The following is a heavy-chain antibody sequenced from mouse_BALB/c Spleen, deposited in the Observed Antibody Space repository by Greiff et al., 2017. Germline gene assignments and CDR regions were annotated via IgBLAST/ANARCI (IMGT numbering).Heavy chain of an antibody. V-gene: IGHV1S81*02. J-gene: IGHJ4*01. D-gene: IGHD2-3*01. CDR1: GYTFTSYW. CDR2: INPSNGRT. Sequence: QVQLQQPGAELVKPGASVKLSCKASGYTFTSYWMHWVKQRPGQGLEWMGEINPSNGRTNYNEKFKSKATLTVDKSSSTAYMQLSSLTSEDSAVYYCARGLLLYYAMDYWGQGTSVTVSS. CDR3: ARGLLLYYAMDY.